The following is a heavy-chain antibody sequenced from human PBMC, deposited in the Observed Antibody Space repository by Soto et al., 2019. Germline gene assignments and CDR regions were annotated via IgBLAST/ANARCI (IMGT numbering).Heavy chain of an antibody. Sequence: QLQLQESGPGLVKPSETLSLTCSVSGDSINSDNYYWGWIRQPPGKGLEWIGSIYYRGNTYYNPSLKTRVAISLDKPKSQFSRKLNSVTAADSAVYFCARLYGLATISSYVDYWGPGTLVTVSS. CDR1: GDSINSDNYY. V-gene: IGHV4-39*01. CDR2: IYYRGNT. CDR3: ARLYGLATISSYVDY. D-gene: IGHD2-8*01. J-gene: IGHJ4*02.